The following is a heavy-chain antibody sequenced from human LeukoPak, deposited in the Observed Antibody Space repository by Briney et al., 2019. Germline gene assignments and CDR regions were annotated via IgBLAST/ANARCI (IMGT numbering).Heavy chain of an antibody. Sequence: GASVKVSCKASGGTFSSYTISWVRQAPGQGLEWMGRIIPILGIANYAQKFQGRVTITADKSTSTAYMELSSLRSEDTAVYYCARAGADTYGDYFVYWGQGTLVTVSS. CDR2: IIPILGIA. CDR3: ARAGADTYGDYFVY. V-gene: IGHV1-69*02. J-gene: IGHJ4*02. D-gene: IGHD4-17*01. CDR1: GGTFSSYT.